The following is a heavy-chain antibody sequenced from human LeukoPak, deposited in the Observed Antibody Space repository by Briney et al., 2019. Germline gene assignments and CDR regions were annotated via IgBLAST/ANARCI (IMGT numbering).Heavy chain of an antibody. CDR2: IKQDGTEI. CDR3: ARTPDGADY. D-gene: IGHD3-10*01. Sequence: GGSLRLSCAASGFTFNNYWMTWFRQAPGKGLEWVANIKQDGTEIYYVDFVRGRFIISRDNAENSLYLQMNSLRVEDTAVYYCARTPDGADYWGQGTLVTVSS. J-gene: IGHJ4*02. CDR1: GFTFNNYW. V-gene: IGHV3-7*01.